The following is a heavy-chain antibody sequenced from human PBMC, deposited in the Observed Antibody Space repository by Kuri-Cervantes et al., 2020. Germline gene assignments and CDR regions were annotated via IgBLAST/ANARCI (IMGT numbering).Heavy chain of an antibody. V-gene: IGHV1-2*04. CDR2: INPNSGGT. J-gene: IGHJ6*02. CDR3: ARGSPVTYGMDV. Sequence: ASVKVSCKASGYTFTGYYMRWVRQAPGQGLEWMGWINPNSGGTNYAQKFQGWVTMTRDTSISTAYMELSRLRSDDTAVYYCARGSPVTYGMDVWGQGTTVTVSS. D-gene: IGHD4-17*01. CDR1: GYTFTGYY.